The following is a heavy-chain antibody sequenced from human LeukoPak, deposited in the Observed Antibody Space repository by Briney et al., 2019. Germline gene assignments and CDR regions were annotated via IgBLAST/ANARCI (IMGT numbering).Heavy chain of an antibody. D-gene: IGHD6-13*01. CDR1: AGSISSYY. CDR2: IYYSGTT. J-gene: IGHJ4*02. V-gene: IGHV4-59*01. CDR3: ARGVYIAAAQYGY. Sequence: PSETLSLTCTVSAGSISSYYWSWIRQPPGKGLEWIGYIYYSGTTNYNPSLKSRVTISVDTSKNQFSLKLSSVTAADTAVYYCARGVYIAAAQYGYWGQGTLVSVSS.